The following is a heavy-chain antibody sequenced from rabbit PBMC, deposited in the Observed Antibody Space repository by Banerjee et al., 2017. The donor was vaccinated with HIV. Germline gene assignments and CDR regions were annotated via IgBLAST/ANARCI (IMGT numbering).Heavy chain of an antibody. CDR1: GFDLSSYYD. Sequence: QEQLEESGGDLVKPEGSLTLTCTASGFDLSSYYDMCWVRQAPGKGLEWIACIDGGGSGSTWYASWAKGRFTISKTSSTTVTLQMTSLTAADTATYFCARGATDSGCLYNGMDLWGQGTLVTVS. CDR2: IDGGGSGST. J-gene: IGHJ3*01. D-gene: IGHD1-1*01. CDR3: ARGATDSGCLYNGMDL. V-gene: IGHV1S45*01.